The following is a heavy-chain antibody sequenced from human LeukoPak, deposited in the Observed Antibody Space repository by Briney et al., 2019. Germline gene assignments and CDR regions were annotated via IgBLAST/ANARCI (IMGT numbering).Heavy chain of an antibody. CDR1: GFTFSSYS. CDR2: ISSSSYI. D-gene: IGHD3-22*01. J-gene: IGHJ4*02. CDR3: ARGHLSGYCDY. Sequence: GGSLRLSCAASGFTFSSYSMNWVRQAPGKGLEWVSSISSSSYIYCADSVKGRFTISRDNAKNSLYQQMNSLRAEDTAVYYCARGHLSGYCDYWGQGTLVTVSS. V-gene: IGHV3-21*01.